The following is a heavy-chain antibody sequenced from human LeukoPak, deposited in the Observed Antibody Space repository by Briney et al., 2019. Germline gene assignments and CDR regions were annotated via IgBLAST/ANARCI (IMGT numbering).Heavy chain of an antibody. D-gene: IGHD3-10*01. CDR3: ARDFKVRGVALWAFDI. J-gene: IGHJ3*02. Sequence: GGSLRLSCAASGFIFTTYNMNWVRQAPGKGLEWVSSISTSGDYMFYADSVKGRFTISRDNAKNSVYLQMSSLRAEDTAVYYCARDFKVRGVALWAFDIWGQGTMVTVSS. V-gene: IGHV3-21*01. CDR2: ISTSGDYM. CDR1: GFIFTTYN.